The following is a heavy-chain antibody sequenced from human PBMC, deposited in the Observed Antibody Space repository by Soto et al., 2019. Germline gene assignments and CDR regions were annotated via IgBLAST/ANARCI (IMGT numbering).Heavy chain of an antibody. CDR2: IYPGDSDT. Sequence: GESLKISCKGSGYSFTSYWIGWVRQMPGKGLEWMGIIYPGDSDTRYSPSFQGQVTISADKSISTAYLQWSSLKASDTAMYYCARQGTNYYDSSGYYYYYGMDVWGQGITVTVSS. V-gene: IGHV5-51*01. CDR3: ARQGTNYYDSSGYYYYYGMDV. CDR1: GYSFTSYW. D-gene: IGHD3-22*01. J-gene: IGHJ6*02.